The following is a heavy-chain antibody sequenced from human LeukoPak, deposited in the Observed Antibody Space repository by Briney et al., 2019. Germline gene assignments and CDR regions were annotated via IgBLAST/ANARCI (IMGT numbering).Heavy chain of an antibody. Sequence: SETLSLTCTVSGGSISSSSYYWGWIRQPPGKGLEWVGSIYYSGSTYYNPSLKSRVTISVDTSKNQFSLKLSSVTAADTAVYYCARESVVVVAATMGNNWFDPWGQGTLVTVSS. CDR2: IYYSGST. J-gene: IGHJ5*02. V-gene: IGHV4-39*07. CDR3: ARESVVVVAATMGNNWFDP. D-gene: IGHD2-15*01. CDR1: GGSISSSSYY.